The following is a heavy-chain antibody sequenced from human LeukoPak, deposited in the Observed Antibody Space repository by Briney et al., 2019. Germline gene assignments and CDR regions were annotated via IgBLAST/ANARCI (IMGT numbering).Heavy chain of an antibody. CDR3: ARYVGLELNYFDY. CDR2: MDPNSGNT. V-gene: IGHV1-8*01. Sequence: GASVKVSCKASGYTFTSYDINWVRQATGQGLEWMGWMDPNSGNTGYAQKFQGRVTMTRNTSISTAYMELSSLRSEDTAVYYCARYVGLELNYFDYWGQGTLVTVSS. CDR1: GYTFTSYD. D-gene: IGHD1-7*01. J-gene: IGHJ4*02.